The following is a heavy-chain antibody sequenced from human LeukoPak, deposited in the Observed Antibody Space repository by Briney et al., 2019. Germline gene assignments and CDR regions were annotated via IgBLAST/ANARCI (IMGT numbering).Heavy chain of an antibody. Sequence: GGSLRLACAASRFTFSSYDMIWVRQAPGKGLEWVSDISGSGGITDYADSVKGRFIISRDSSKETLDLQMNSLRVEDTAVYYCAKLGSSWYYFDYWGQGTLVTVSS. CDR3: AKLGSSWYYFDY. V-gene: IGHV3-23*01. CDR1: RFTFSSYD. D-gene: IGHD6-13*01. J-gene: IGHJ4*02. CDR2: ISGSGGIT.